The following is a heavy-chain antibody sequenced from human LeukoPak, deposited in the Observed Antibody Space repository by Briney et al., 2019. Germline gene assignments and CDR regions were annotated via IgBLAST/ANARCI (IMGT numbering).Heavy chain of an antibody. J-gene: IGHJ6*02. Sequence: GGSLRLSCAPSGFTLSSYAMSWVRQAPGKGLEWVSPIRGSGGSTYYADSVKGRFTISRDNSKDTLYLQMNSLRAEDTAVYCCAKEGYSSGWYEDYGMDVWGQGTTVTVSS. D-gene: IGHD6-19*01. V-gene: IGHV3-23*01. CDR3: AKEGYSSGWYEDYGMDV. CDR2: IRGSGGST. CDR1: GFTLSSYA.